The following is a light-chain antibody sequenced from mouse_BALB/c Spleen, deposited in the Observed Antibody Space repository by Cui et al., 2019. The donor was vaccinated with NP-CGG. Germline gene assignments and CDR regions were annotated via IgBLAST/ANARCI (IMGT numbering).Light chain of an antibody. CDR1: TGAVTTNNY. J-gene: IGLJ1*01. CDR2: GTN. Sequence: QAFVTQEFALTTSPGETVTLTCRSSTGAVTTNNYANWVQEKPDHLFTGLIGGTNNRVPGVPARFSGSLIGDKAALTITGAQTEDEAIYFCALWYSNHWVFGGGTKLTVL. CDR3: ALWYSNHWV. V-gene: IGLV1*01.